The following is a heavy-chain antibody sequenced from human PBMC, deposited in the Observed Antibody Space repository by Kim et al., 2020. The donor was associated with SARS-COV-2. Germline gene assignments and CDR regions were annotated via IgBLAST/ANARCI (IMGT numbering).Heavy chain of an antibody. Sequence: GGSLRLSCVASGFTFKNYWMHWVRQVPGKGLVWVSHIKTDGSEMGYADSVKGRFTISRDNAKDTLYLQMNGLSAEDTAVYFCAREGVRSGCEIWGRGTMV. CDR2: IKTDGSEM. CDR1: GFTFKNYW. CDR3: AREGVRSGCEI. J-gene: IGHJ3*02. V-gene: IGHV3-74*01. D-gene: IGHD3-3*01.